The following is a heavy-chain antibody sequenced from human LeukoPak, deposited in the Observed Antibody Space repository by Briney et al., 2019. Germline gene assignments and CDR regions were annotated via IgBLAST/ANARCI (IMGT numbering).Heavy chain of an antibody. D-gene: IGHD3-3*01. V-gene: IGHV1-69*05. CDR2: IIPIFGTA. J-gene: IGHJ4*02. CDR1: GGTFSSYA. Sequence: SVKVSCKASGGTFSSYAISWVRQAPGQGLEWMGGIIPIFGTANYAQKFQGRVTITTDESTSTAYMELSSLRSEDTAVYYCASSKSTYYDFWSAPGPFDYWGQGTLVTVSS. CDR3: ASSKSTYYDFWSAPGPFDY.